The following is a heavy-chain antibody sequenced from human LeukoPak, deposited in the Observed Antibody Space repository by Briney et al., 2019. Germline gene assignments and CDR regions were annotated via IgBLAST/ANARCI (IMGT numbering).Heavy chain of an antibody. CDR3: ARALETGSVAFDI. V-gene: IGHV4-59*01. D-gene: IGHD3-10*01. CDR1: GGSLSSDY. J-gene: IGHJ3*02. Sequence: SETLSLTCTASGGSLSSDYWSWIRQPPGKGLEWIGYIYYSGSTNYNPSLKSRVTISVDTSKNQFSLKLSSVTAADTAVYYCARALETGSVAFDIWGQGTMVTVSS. CDR2: IYYSGST.